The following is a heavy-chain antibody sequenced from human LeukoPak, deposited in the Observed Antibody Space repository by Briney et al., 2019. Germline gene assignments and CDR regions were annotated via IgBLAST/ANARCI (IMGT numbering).Heavy chain of an antibody. CDR1: GFTFSSYE. J-gene: IGHJ3*02. D-gene: IGHD2-21*02. CDR2: ISSSGSTI. CDR3: AREGACGGDCYTRDDFDI. Sequence: GGSLRLSCAASGFTFSSYEMNWVRQAPGKGLEWVSYISSSGSTIYYADSVKGRFTISRDNAKNSLYLQMNTLRAEDTPVYYCAREGACGGDCYTRDDFDIWGQGTMVTVSS. V-gene: IGHV3-48*03.